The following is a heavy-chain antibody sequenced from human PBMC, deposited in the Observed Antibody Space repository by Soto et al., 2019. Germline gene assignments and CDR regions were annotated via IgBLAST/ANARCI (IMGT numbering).Heavy chain of an antibody. CDR1: GGTFSSYT. V-gene: IGHV1-46*01. CDR3: AYDSSGYLSAFDI. J-gene: IGHJ3*02. CDR2: INPSGGST. D-gene: IGHD3-22*01. Sequence: ASVKVSCKASGGTFSSYTISWVRQAPGQGLEWMGIINPSGGSTSYAQKFQGRVTMTRDTSTSTVYMELSSLRSEDTAVYYCAYDSSGYLSAFDIWGQGTMVTV.